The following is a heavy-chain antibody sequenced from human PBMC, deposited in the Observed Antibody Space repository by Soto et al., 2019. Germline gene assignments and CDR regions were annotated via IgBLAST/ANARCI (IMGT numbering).Heavy chain of an antibody. J-gene: IGHJ4*02. Sequence: EVQLLESGGGLVQPGGSLRLSCAASGFTFSSYAMSWVRQAPGKGLEWVSAISGSGGSTYYADSVKGRFTISRDNSKNTLYLQMNSLRAEDTAVYYCAKFMGTGITMIVVVTKGGPPPYYFDYWGQGTLVTVSS. CDR2: ISGSGGST. V-gene: IGHV3-23*01. CDR3: AKFMGTGITMIVVVTKGGPPPYYFDY. D-gene: IGHD3-22*01. CDR1: GFTFSSYA.